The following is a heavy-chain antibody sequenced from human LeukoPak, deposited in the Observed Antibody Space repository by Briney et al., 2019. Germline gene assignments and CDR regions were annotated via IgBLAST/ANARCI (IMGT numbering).Heavy chain of an antibody. CDR2: IYHSGST. CDR1: GGSISSGGYY. Sequence: SETLSLTCTVSGGSISSGGYYWSWIRQPPGKGLEWIVYIYHSGSTYYNPSLKSRVTISVDRSKNQFSLKLSSVTAADTAVYYCARDPVDIVVVPAATKGRRDDEPFDIWGQGTMVTVSS. J-gene: IGHJ3*02. D-gene: IGHD2-2*01. V-gene: IGHV4-30-2*01. CDR3: ARDPVDIVVVPAATKGRRDDEPFDI.